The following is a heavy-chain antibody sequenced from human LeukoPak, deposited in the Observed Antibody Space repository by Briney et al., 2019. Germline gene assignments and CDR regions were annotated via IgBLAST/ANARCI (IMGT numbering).Heavy chain of an antibody. CDR2: IIPIFGTA. CDR1: GGTFSSYA. Sequence: SVKVSCKASGGTFSSYAISWVRQAPGQGLEWMGGIIPIFGTANYAQKFQGRVTITADESTSTAYMELSSLRSEDTAVYYCATAAPGGATKRWFDPWGQGTLVTVSS. CDR3: ATAAPGGATKRWFDP. J-gene: IGHJ5*02. V-gene: IGHV1-69*13. D-gene: IGHD1-26*01.